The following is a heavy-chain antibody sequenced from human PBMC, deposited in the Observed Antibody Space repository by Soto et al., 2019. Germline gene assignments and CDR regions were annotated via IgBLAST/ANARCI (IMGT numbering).Heavy chain of an antibody. Sequence: QVQLVESGGGVVQPGKSLRLSCAVSGFIFSAYSMHWVRQAPGKGLEWVAVISFDGSNEYYADSVKGRFTISRDNSKNILYRQRSSLTSEVTEMFYCARAPDPGDTAFNIGAQGKMPTFSS. CDR1: GFIFSAYS. CDR2: ISFDGSNE. J-gene: IGHJ3*02. CDR3: ARAPDPGDTAFNI. V-gene: IGHV3-30-3*01.